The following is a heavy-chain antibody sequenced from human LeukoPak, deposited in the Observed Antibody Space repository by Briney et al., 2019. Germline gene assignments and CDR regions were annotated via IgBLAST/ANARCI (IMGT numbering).Heavy chain of an antibody. CDR1: GYTFTSYY. Sequence: ASVKVSCKASGYTFTSYYMHWVRQAPGQGLEWMGIINPSGGSTSYAQKFQGRVTLTRDTSISTAYMEFSRLRSDDTAIYYCARVPIVATGRNNWLDPWGQGTLVTVSS. CDR2: INPSGGST. J-gene: IGHJ5*02. D-gene: IGHD5-12*01. V-gene: IGHV1-46*01. CDR3: ARVPIVATGRNNWLDP.